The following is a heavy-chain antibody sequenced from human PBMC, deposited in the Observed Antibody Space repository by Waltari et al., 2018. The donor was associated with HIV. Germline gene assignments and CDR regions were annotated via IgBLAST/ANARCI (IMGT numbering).Heavy chain of an antibody. V-gene: IGHV4-34*01. CDR2: INHSGST. D-gene: IGHD3-3*01. Sequence: QVQLQQWGAGLLKPSETLSLTCAVYGGSFSGYYWSWIRQPPGKGLEWIGEINHSGSTNYNPSLKSRVTISVDTSKNQFSLKLSSVTAADTAVYYCARDRGKGFLEWLPLGENWFDPWGQGTLVTVSS. J-gene: IGHJ5*02. CDR3: ARDRGKGFLEWLPLGENWFDP. CDR1: GGSFSGYY.